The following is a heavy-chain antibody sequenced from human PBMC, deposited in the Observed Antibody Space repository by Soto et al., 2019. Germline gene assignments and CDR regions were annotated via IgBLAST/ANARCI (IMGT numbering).Heavy chain of an antibody. J-gene: IGHJ4*02. CDR3: ATEKVTSGYPD. Sequence: QVQLVQSGAEVKKPGASVKVSCKASGCTFTSYDINWVRQATGQGLEWMGWMNPNSGNTAYAQKFQGRITMTRNTSISTAYMELSSLRSEDTAVYYCATEKVTSGYPDWGLGTLVTVSS. CDR2: MNPNSGNT. D-gene: IGHD3-22*01. CDR1: GCTFTSYD. V-gene: IGHV1-8*01.